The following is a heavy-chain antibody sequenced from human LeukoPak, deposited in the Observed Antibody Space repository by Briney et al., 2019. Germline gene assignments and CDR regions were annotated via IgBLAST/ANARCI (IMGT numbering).Heavy chain of an antibody. J-gene: IGHJ4*02. CDR1: GYTFTSYA. V-gene: IGHV7-4-1*02. D-gene: IGHD3-10*01. Sequence: GASVKVSCKASGYTFTSYAMNWVRQAPGQGLEWMGWINTNTGNPTYAQGFTGRFVFSLDTSVSTAYLQISSLKAEDTAVYYCARASITMVRGVIAGLGYWGQGTLVTVSS. CDR3: ARASITMVRGVIAGLGY. CDR2: INTNTGNP.